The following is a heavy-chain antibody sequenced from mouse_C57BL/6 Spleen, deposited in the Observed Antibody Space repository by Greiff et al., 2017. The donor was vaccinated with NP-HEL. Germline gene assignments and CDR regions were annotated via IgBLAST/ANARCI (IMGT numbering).Heavy chain of an antibody. CDR2: ISSGSSTI. J-gene: IGHJ3*01. CDR3: ARPGEYESWFAY. D-gene: IGHD2-10*02. CDR1: GFTFSDYG. V-gene: IGHV5-17*01. Sequence: DVHLVESGGGLVKPGGSLKLSCAASGFTFSDYGMHWVRQAPEKGLEWVAYISSGSSTIYYADTVKGRFTISRDNAKNTLFLQMTSLRSEDTAMYYCARPGEYESWFAYWGQGTLVTVSA.